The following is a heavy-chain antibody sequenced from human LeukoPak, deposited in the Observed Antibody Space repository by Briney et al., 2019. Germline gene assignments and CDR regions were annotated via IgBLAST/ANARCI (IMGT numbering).Heavy chain of an antibody. V-gene: IGHV3-33*01. J-gene: IGHJ4*02. CDR1: GFTFSSYG. Sequence: GRSLRLSCAASGFTFSSYGMHWVRQAPGKGLEWVAVIWYDGSNKYYADSVKGRFTISRDNSKNTLYLQMNSLRAEDTAVYYCARDPGKWLFEYYFDYWGQGTLVTVSS. D-gene: IGHD3-22*01. CDR2: IWYDGSNK. CDR3: ARDPGKWLFEYYFDY.